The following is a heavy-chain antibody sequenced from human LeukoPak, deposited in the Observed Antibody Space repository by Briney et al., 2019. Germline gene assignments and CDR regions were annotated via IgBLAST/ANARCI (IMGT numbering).Heavy chain of an antibody. Sequence: GGSLRLSCAASGFTFSSYGMHWVRQAPGKGLEWVAVIWYDGSNKYYADSVKGRFTISRDNSKNTLYLQMNSLRAEDTAVYYCAREDQGTHYDILTGYGYWGQGTLVTVSS. CDR3: AREDQGTHYDILTGYGY. CDR2: IWYDGSNK. V-gene: IGHV3-33*01. D-gene: IGHD3-9*01. CDR1: GFTFSSYG. J-gene: IGHJ4*02.